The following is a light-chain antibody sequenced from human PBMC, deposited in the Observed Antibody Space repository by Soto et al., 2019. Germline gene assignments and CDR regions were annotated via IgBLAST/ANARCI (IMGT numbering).Light chain of an antibody. CDR2: GAS. Sequence: EVVLTPPPATLSFFPWVRPSLSWWASQSVGNDLAWYQQKPGQSPRLLIYGASSRATGIPDRFGGSGSGTDFTLTISRLEAEDFAVYYCQQYGRSPRTFGQGTKVDIK. V-gene: IGKV3-20*01. CDR3: QQYGRSPRT. J-gene: IGKJ1*01. CDR1: QSVGND.